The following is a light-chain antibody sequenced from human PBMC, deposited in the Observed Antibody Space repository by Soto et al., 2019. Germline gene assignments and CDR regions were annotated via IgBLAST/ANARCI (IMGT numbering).Light chain of an antibody. J-gene: IGLJ1*01. Sequence: QSALTQPASVSGSPEHASTISCTGTSSDVGAYNYVSWYQHHPGKVPKLWIYEVTNRPSGVSDRFSGSKSGNTSSLTISGLQAEDEAEYYCSSYTNINTRACVFGTGTKLTVL. CDR1: SSDVGAYNY. V-gene: IGLV2-14*01. CDR2: EVT. CDR3: SSYTNINTRACV.